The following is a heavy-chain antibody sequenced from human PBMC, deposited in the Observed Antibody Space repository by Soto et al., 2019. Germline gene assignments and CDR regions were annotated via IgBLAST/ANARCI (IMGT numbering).Heavy chain of an antibody. CDR2: IIPIFGTA. CDR1: VGTFSSYA. D-gene: IGHD1-26*01. CDR3: ASGDGWELLPYYFDY. Sequence: SVKVSCKASVGTFSSYAISWVRQAPGQGLEWMGGIIPIFGTANYAQKFQGRVTITADKSTSTAYMELSSLRSEDTAVYYCASGDGWELLPYYFDYWGHGTLVTVSS. V-gene: IGHV1-69*06. J-gene: IGHJ4*01.